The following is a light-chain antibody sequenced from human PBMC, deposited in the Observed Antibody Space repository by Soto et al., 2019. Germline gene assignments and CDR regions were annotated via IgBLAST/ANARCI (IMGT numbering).Light chain of an antibody. CDR3: QSYDSSLSGLGV. CDR1: SSNIGAGYD. CDR2: GNS. V-gene: IGLV1-40*01. Sequence: QSVLTQPPSVSGAPGQRVTISCTGSSSNIGAGYDVHWYQQLPGTAPKLVIYGNSNRPSGVPDRFSGSKSGTSASLAITGLQAEDEADYYCQSYDSSLSGLGVFGGGTKLTVL. J-gene: IGLJ2*01.